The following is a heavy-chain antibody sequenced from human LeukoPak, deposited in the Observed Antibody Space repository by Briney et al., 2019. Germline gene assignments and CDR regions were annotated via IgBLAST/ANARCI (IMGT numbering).Heavy chain of an antibody. D-gene: IGHD1-1*01. CDR1: GFTFANYA. CDR3: ARVFDEWPTQGVDH. Sequence: GGSLRLSCSASGFTFANYAMNWVRQAPGKGLEWVSAISGSGGSTYYADSVKGRLTISRDNSKNTVFLQVNSLRGDDTAVYYCARVFDEWPTQGVDHWGQGTLVTVSS. CDR2: ISGSGGST. V-gene: IGHV3-23*01. J-gene: IGHJ4*02.